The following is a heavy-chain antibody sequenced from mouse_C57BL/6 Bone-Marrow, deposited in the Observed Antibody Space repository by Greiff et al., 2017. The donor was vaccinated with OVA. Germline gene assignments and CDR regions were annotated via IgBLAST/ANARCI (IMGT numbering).Heavy chain of an antibody. J-gene: IGHJ3*01. Sequence: DVMLVESGGGLVQSGRSLRLSCATSGFTFSDFYMEWVRQAPGKGLEWIAASRNKANDYTTEYSASVKGRFIVSRDTSQSILYLQMNALRAEDTAIYYCARDGGGPFAYWGQGTLVTVSA. V-gene: IGHV7-1*01. CDR1: GFTFSDFY. CDR3: ARDGGGPFAY. CDR2: SRNKANDYTT. D-gene: IGHD1-1*02.